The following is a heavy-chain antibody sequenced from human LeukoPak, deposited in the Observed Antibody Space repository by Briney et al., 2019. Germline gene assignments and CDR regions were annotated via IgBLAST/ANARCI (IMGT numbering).Heavy chain of an antibody. Sequence: GGSLRLSCAASGFTFSSYAMSWVRQAPGKGLEWVSAISGSGGSTYYADSVKGRFTISRDNSKNTLYLQMNGLRAEDTAVYYCAKDGEDCSGGSCYSLYYYGMDVWGQGTTVTVSS. J-gene: IGHJ6*02. D-gene: IGHD2-15*01. CDR3: AKDGEDCSGGSCYSLYYYGMDV. V-gene: IGHV3-23*01. CDR1: GFTFSSYA. CDR2: ISGSGGST.